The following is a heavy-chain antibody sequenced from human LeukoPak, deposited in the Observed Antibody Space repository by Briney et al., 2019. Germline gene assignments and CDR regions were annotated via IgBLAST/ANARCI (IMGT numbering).Heavy chain of an antibody. V-gene: IGHV1-8*01. D-gene: IGHD3-16*01. Sequence: ASVKVSCKASGYTFTSYDINWVRQATGQGLEWMGWMNPNSGNTGYAQKFQGRVTMTRNTSISTAYMELCSLRSEDTAVYYCARGRSVKRILNYWGQGTLVTVSS. CDR3: ARGRSVKRILNY. J-gene: IGHJ4*02. CDR1: GYTFTSYD. CDR2: MNPNSGNT.